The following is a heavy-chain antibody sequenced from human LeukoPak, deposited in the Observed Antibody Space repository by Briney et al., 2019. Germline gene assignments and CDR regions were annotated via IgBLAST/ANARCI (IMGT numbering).Heavy chain of an antibody. J-gene: IGHJ4*02. D-gene: IGHD6-19*01. CDR1: GFTFXDYA. CDR3: AKGLLREFDY. V-gene: IGHV3-43*02. CDR2: ISGDGGST. Sequence: GFTFXDYAXXWVRQAPGKGLXCVSLISGDGGSTYYADSVEGRFTISRDNSKNSLYLQMNSLRTEDTALYYCAKGLLREFDYWGQGTLVTVSS.